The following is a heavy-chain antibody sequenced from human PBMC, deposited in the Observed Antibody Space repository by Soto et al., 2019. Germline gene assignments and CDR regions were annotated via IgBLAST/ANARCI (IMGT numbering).Heavy chain of an antibody. CDR3: ARTDRDFYGLDV. V-gene: IGHV3-13*05. J-gene: IGHJ6*02. Sequence: EVQLVESGGGLVQPGGSLRLSCEASGFTFRNYDMHWVRQGTGKGLEWVSGISAAGDQDYADSVEGRFTISRENAQNSFVLQMNSLRVGDTAVYYCARTDRDFYGLDVWGQGTTVIVSS. CDR2: ISAAGDQ. CDR1: GFTFRNYD.